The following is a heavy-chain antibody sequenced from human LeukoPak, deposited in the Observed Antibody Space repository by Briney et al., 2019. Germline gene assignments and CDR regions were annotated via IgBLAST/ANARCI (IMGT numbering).Heavy chain of an antibody. CDR3: ARDRVIAAAGTTYYYYGMDV. D-gene: IGHD6-13*01. CDR1: GFTVSSNC. V-gene: IGHV3-66*01. Sequence: GGSLRLSCAASGFTVSSNCMSWVRQAPGKGLEWVSVIYSGGSTYYADSVKGRFTISRDNSKNTLYLQMNSLRAEDTAVYYCARDRVIAAAGTTYYYYGMDVWGQGTTVTVSS. J-gene: IGHJ6*02. CDR2: IYSGGST.